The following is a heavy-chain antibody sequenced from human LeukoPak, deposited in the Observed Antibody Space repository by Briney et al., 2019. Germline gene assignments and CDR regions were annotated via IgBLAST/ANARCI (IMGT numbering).Heavy chain of an antibody. D-gene: IGHD3/OR15-3a*01. V-gene: IGHV1-69*13. CDR2: IIPIFGTA. J-gene: IGHJ4*02. Sequence: GASVTVSCKASGGTFSSYAISWVRQAPGQGLEWMGGIIPIFGTANYAQKFQDRVTITADESTSTAYMELSSLRSEDTAVYYCARGTGYYFDYWGQGTLVTVSS. CDR1: GGTFSSYA. CDR3: ARGTGYYFDY.